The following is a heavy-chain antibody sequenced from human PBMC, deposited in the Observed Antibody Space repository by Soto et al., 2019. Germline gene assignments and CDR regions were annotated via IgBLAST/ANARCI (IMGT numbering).Heavy chain of an antibody. CDR1: GFTFSYYY. CDR3: ARDVAESAAVGTNYFDC. V-gene: IGHV3-11*01. D-gene: IGHD6-13*01. Sequence: GGSLRLSCAASGFTFSYYYMSWIRQAPGKGLEWVSYISSSGSVIYYTASVKGRFTISRDNAKNSLYLQMSSLRADDTAVYYCARDVAESAAVGTNYFDCWGQGTLVTVSS. J-gene: IGHJ4*02. CDR2: ISSSGSVI.